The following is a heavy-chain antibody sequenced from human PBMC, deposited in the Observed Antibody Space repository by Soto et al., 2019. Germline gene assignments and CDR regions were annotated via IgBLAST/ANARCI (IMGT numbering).Heavy chain of an antibody. CDR3: TRDPGCDGHDWRFDS. Sequence: GGSLRLSCAASGFTFTTYALSWVRQAPGKGLEWVSIISGSGGDTYYADSVKGRFTISRDNSRNTLYLQMNSLRAEDTAMYYCTRDPGCDGHDWRFDSWGQGTLVTVSS. CDR2: ISGSGGDT. J-gene: IGHJ4*02. V-gene: IGHV3-23*01. CDR1: GFTFTTYA. D-gene: IGHD1-1*01.